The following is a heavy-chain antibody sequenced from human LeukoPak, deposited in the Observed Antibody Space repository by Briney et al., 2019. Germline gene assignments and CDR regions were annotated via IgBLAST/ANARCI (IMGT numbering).Heavy chain of an antibody. CDR2: IYLDDDK. J-gene: IGHJ4*02. CDR1: GFSLSTSGVG. Sequence: SGPTLVNPTQTLTLTCTFSGFSLSTSGVGVGWIRQPPGKALEWLALIYLDDDKRYTPSLKSRPTITKDISKNQVVLTMTNMDPVDTATYYCAFTKYYYGSGSYYERWGQGTLVTASS. D-gene: IGHD3-10*01. CDR3: AFTKYYYGSGSYYER. V-gene: IGHV2-5*02.